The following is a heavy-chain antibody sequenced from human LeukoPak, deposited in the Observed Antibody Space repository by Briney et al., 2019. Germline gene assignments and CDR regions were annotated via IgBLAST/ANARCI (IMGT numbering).Heavy chain of an antibody. CDR1: GLTVSSNY. V-gene: IGHV3-53*01. CDR3: AAVGSSIY. J-gene: IGHJ4*02. CDR2: IYTGGTT. Sequence: GGSLRLSCAVSGLTVSSNYMTWVRQPPGKGLEWVSVIYTGGTTYYADSVKGRFTIPRDNSKNTLFLQMNSLRAEDTAVYYCAAVGSSIYWGQGTLVTVSS. D-gene: IGHD2-2*01.